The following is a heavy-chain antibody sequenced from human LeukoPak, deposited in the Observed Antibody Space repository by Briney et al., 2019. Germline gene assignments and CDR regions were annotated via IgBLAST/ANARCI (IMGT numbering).Heavy chain of an antibody. CDR3: ARDWVVAATGDAFDI. Sequence: GGPLRLSCAASGFTFSSYSMNWVRQAPGKGLEWVSSISSSSSYIYYADSVKGRFTISRDNAKNSLYLQMNSLRAEDTAVYYCARDWVVAATGDAFDIWGQGTMVTVSS. D-gene: IGHD2-15*01. CDR2: ISSSSSYI. V-gene: IGHV3-21*01. J-gene: IGHJ3*02. CDR1: GFTFSSYS.